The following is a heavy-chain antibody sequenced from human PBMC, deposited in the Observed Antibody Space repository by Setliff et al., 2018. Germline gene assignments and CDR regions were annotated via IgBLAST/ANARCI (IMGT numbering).Heavy chain of an antibody. Sequence: GGSLRLSCAASGFTFNNFAMHWVRQAPGKGLEWVAVIWYDGSNKYYADSVKGRFTISRDNSKNTLYLQMNSLRAEDTAVYYCAKGGEYYDFWSGYPLEPPSYYYYYMDVWGKGTTVTVSS. CDR3: AKGGEYYDFWSGYPLEPPSYYYYYMDV. CDR1: GFTFNNFA. V-gene: IGHV3-33*06. J-gene: IGHJ6*03. CDR2: IWYDGSNK. D-gene: IGHD3-3*01.